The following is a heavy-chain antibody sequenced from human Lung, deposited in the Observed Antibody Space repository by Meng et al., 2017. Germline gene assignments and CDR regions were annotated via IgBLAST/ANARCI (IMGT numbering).Heavy chain of an antibody. J-gene: IGHJ4*02. CDR2: FSDTGST. CDR1: GGSFRSSPW. Sequence: LWALGPGLGNPSGTLSLTCAVSGGSFRSSPWWTWVRHPPGKGLQWIGEFSDTGSTNYNPSLESRLSMSIDEAKKHISLTLTSVTAAYTAVYYCAGYSGRFSIHFDYWGQGALVTVSS. V-gene: IGHV4-4*02. D-gene: IGHD1-26*01. CDR3: AGYSGRFSIHFDY.